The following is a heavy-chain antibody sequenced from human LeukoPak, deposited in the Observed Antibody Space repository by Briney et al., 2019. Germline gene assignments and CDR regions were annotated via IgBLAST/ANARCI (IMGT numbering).Heavy chain of an antibody. Sequence: GGSLRLSCAASGFTVSSNYMSWVRQAPGKGLEWVSAIYSGGSTYYADSVKGRFTISRHNSKNTLYLQMNSLRAEDTAVYYCARDWGPSSGYDNWYFDLWGRGTLVTVSS. CDR3: ARDWGPSSGYDNWYFDL. CDR1: GFTVSSNY. CDR2: IYSGGST. D-gene: IGHD3-22*01. V-gene: IGHV3-53*04. J-gene: IGHJ2*01.